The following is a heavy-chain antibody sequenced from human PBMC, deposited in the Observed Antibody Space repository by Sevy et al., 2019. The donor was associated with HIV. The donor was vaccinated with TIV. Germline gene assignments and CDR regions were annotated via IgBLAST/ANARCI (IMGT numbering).Heavy chain of an antibody. CDR1: GYTLTELS. J-gene: IGHJ5*02. Sequence: ASVKVSCKISGYTLTELSIHWVRQAPGKGFEWMGSFDPKQSERIYAQKFQGRVTMTEDTSTDTAYMELSSLISEDTAVYYCASNSRYFSGSSVYWAVCLFDAWGQGTLVTVSS. CDR2: FDPKQSER. D-gene: IGHD2-15*01. V-gene: IGHV1-24*01. CDR3: ASNSRYFSGSSVYWAVCLFDA.